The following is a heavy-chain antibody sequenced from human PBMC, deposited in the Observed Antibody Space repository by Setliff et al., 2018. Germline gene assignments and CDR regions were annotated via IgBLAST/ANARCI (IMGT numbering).Heavy chain of an antibody. CDR2: IYHSGST. CDR3: ARDSGDVLRFLEGFPQDHYYYYMDV. CDR1: GGSISSSNW. J-gene: IGHJ6*03. V-gene: IGHV4-4*02. Sequence: SETLSLTCAVSGGSISSSNWWSWVRQPPGKGLEWIGEIYHSGSTNYNPSLKSRVTISVDKSKNQFSLKLSSVTAADTAVYYCARDSGDVLRFLEGFPQDHYYYYMDVWGKGAPVTVSS. D-gene: IGHD3-3*01.